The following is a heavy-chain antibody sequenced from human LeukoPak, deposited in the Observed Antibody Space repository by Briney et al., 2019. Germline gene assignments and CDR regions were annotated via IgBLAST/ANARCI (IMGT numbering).Heavy chain of an antibody. CDR2: ISSSGSTI. CDR1: GFTFSSYE. V-gene: IGHV3-48*03. Sequence: GGSLRLSCAASGFTFSSYEMNWVRQAPGKGLEWVSYISSSGSTIYYADSVKGRFTISRDNAKNSLYLQMNSLRAEDTAVYYCARERCSGGSCYFGYWGQGTLVTVSS. D-gene: IGHD2-15*01. CDR3: ARERCSGGSCYFGY. J-gene: IGHJ4*02.